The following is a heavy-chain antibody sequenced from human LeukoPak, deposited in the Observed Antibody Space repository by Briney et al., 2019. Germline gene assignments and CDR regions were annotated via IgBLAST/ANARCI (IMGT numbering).Heavy chain of an antibody. D-gene: IGHD4-17*01. J-gene: IGHJ4*02. V-gene: IGHV4-34*01. Sequence: SETLSLTCAVYGGSFSGYYWSWIRQPPGKGLEWIGEINYSGRTNYNPSLKSRVTISVDTSKNQFSLKLSSVTAADTAVYYCARWVSRGNYGDYYYLDYWGQGTLVTVSS. CDR3: ARWVSRGNYGDYYYLDY. CDR2: INYSGRT. CDR1: GGSFSGYY.